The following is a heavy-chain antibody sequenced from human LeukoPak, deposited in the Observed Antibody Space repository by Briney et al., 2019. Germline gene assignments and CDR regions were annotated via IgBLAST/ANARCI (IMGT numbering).Heavy chain of an antibody. V-gene: IGHV1-18*01. Sequence: GESLKISCKGSGYSFTSYGISWVRQAPGQGLEWMGWISAYNGNTNYAQKLQGRVTMTTDTSTSTAYMELRSLRSDDTAVYYCARDPNCSSTSCKYYYGMDVWGQGTTVTVSS. D-gene: IGHD2-2*01. J-gene: IGHJ6*02. CDR2: ISAYNGNT. CDR1: GYSFTSYG. CDR3: ARDPNCSSTSCKYYYGMDV.